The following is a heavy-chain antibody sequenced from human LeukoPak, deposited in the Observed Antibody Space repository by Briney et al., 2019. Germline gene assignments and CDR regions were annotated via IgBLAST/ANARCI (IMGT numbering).Heavy chain of an antibody. J-gene: IGHJ4*02. Sequence: ASVKVSCKTSGYTFTKYYMHWVRQAPGQGLEWIGWINPNSGGTNYAQKFQGRVTMTRDTSISTAYLELSRLRSDDTAVYYCARGSRGYSYGYGLHYFDYWGQGTLVTVSS. V-gene: IGHV1-2*02. CDR1: GYTFTKYY. CDR2: INPNSGGT. CDR3: ARGSRGYSYGYGLHYFDY. D-gene: IGHD5-18*01.